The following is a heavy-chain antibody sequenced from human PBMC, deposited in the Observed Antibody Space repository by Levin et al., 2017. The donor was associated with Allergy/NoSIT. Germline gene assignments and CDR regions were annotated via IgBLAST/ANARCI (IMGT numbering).Heavy chain of an antibody. V-gene: IGHV3-23*01. CDR2: ISGSGGST. J-gene: IGHJ5*02. CDR1: GFTFSSYA. CDR3: AKDPRRALWFGDRYYPVGWFDP. D-gene: IGHD3-10*01. Sequence: GGSLRLSCAASGFTFSSYAMSWVRQAPGKGLEWVSAISGSGGSTYYADSVKGRFTISRDNSKNTLYLQMNSLRAEDTAVYYCAKDPRRALWFGDRYYPVGWFDPWGQGTLVTVSS.